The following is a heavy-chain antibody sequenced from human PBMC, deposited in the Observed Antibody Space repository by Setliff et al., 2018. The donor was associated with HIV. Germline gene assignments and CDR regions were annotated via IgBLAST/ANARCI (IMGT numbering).Heavy chain of an antibody. D-gene: IGHD2-2*01. V-gene: IGHV3-7*01. CDR3: AKEDQRVTSVDY. CDR1: GFTFSNSW. CDR2: IKKDGSDK. Sequence: GGSLRLSCAASGFTFSNSWMTWVRQAPGKGLEWVANIKKDGSDKFYVDSVKGRFAISRDNAKNTLFLQMNGLRSEDTAVYYCAKEDQRVTSVDYWGQGTPVTVSS. J-gene: IGHJ4*02.